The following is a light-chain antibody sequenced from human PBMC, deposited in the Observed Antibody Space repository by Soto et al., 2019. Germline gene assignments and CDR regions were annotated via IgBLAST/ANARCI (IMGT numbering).Light chain of an antibody. J-gene: IGKJ1*01. V-gene: IGKV3-20*01. CDR3: QQNASSPWT. CDR1: QSVSRTY. Sequence: EIVLTQSPGTLSLSPGERATLSCRASQSVSRTYLAWYRLKPGQAPRLLIYDTSTRATGIPDRFSGSGSGTDFTLTISRLEPEDFAVYFCQQNASSPWTFGQGTKVEIK. CDR2: DTS.